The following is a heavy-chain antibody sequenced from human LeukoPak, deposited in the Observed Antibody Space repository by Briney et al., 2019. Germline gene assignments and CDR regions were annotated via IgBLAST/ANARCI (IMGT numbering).Heavy chain of an antibody. D-gene: IGHD3-22*01. CDR1: GYSFTRYW. J-gene: IGHJ3*02. V-gene: IGHV5-51*01. CDR2: LYPGDSVA. CDR3: ARLWYYYDSSGYYPRAFDI. Sequence: EALKISCKGSGYSFTRYWIGWVRQMPGKGLEWRGILYPGDSVARQSPSFQGQVTISADTSISPAYLQWSSLKASNTAMYYCARLWYYYDSSGYYPRAFDILGEGT.